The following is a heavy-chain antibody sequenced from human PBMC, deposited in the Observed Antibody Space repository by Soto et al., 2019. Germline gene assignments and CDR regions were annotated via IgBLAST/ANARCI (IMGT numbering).Heavy chain of an antibody. Sequence: SETLSLTCSVSGGCLRGNIYYWGWLRQPPGKGLEWIATVHYSGSTYYTPSLKNRVTISADTSKNQFSLRLNSVTAADTAVYYCARQHYYDSSGYYTWNWGQGTLVTVSS. CDR1: GGCLRGNIYY. D-gene: IGHD3-22*01. CDR2: VHYSGST. J-gene: IGHJ4*02. V-gene: IGHV4-39*01. CDR3: ARQHYYDSSGYYTWN.